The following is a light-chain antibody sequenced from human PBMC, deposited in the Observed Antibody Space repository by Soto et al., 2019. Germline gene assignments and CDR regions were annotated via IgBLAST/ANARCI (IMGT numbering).Light chain of an antibody. CDR1: QSFTKW. CDR3: QNYDSVSSTT. V-gene: IGKV1-5*03. CDR2: EAS. J-gene: IGKJ1*01. Sequence: DIQMTQSPSTLAASVGDRVTITCRASQSFTKWLAWYQQKPGKAPQLLIYEASRLKSGVPLRFSGSESGTESALTISSLQADDFATYYCQNYDSVSSTTFGQGTKVEMK.